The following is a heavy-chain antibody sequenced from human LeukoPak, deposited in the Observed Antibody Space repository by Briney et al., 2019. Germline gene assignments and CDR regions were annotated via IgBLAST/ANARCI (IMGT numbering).Heavy chain of an antibody. V-gene: IGHV4-59*01. CDR1: GGSINSYY. CDR3: ARELDGDNWFDP. CDR2: IYYSGST. D-gene: IGHD1-1*01. Sequence: SETLSLTCTVSGGSINSYYWSWIRQPPGKGLEWIGYIYYSGSTNCNPSLKSRITISVDTSKNQFSLRLSSVTAADTAVYYCARELDGDNWFDPWGQGTLVTVSS. J-gene: IGHJ5*02.